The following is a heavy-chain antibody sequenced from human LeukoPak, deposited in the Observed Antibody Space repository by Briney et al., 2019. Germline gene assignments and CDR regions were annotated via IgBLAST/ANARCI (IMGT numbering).Heavy chain of an antibody. CDR3: AKDRERWLPLGAFDI. J-gene: IGHJ3*02. Sequence: GESLRLSCAASGFTLSSYATSWVRQAPGKGLEWVSAISDTGNTYHADSVKGRFTISRDSSKNTLFLQMNRLRPEDAAVYYCAKDRERWLPLGAFDIWGQGTMVTVSS. CDR2: ISDTGNT. CDR1: GFTLSSYA. D-gene: IGHD5-24*01. V-gene: IGHV3-23*01.